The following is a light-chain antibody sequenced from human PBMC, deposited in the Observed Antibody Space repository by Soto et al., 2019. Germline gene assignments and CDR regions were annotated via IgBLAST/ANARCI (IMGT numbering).Light chain of an antibody. CDR1: QSVSTD. J-gene: IGKJ4*01. CDR3: QQYNNWPPKGLWAEASGVKFT. CDR2: GAS. Sequence: EIVMTQSPATLSVSPGERATLSCRASQSVSTDLAWYQQKPGQAPRLLIYGASTRATGIPARFSGSGSGTEFTLTISCLQSEDFAVYYCQQYNNWPPKGLWAEASGVKFTFGGGTKVEIK. V-gene: IGKV3-15*01.